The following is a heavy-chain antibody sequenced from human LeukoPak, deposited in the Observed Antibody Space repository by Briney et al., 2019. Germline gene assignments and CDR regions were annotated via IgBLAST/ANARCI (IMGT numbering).Heavy chain of an antibody. CDR1: GYSFTSYW. CDR2: INQDGGGK. J-gene: IGHJ4*02. D-gene: IGHD6-13*01. Sequence: GESLKISCKGSGYSFTSYWISWVRQMPGKGLEWVANINQDGGGKYYVDSVKGRFSISRDNAKNSLFLQMNSLRDEDTAVYYCARGSAGAFDYWGQGTLVTVSS. V-gene: IGHV3-7*05. CDR3: ARGSAGAFDY.